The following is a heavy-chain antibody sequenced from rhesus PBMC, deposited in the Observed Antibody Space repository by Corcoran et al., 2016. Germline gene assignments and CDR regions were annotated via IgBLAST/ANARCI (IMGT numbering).Heavy chain of an antibody. V-gene: IGHV4S7*01. CDR2: IHGCRRTT. CDR1: GASIPSAYD. CDR3: ARRRYSGSWRGFDY. J-gene: IGHJ4*01. D-gene: IGHD6-25*01. Sequence: QVQLQESGPAVVKPSETLSLPCPVSGASIPSAYDWSWLRQSPGKGREWIGYIHGCRRTTNYNPSLESRVTISKDTSKNQFSLKLNSMTTADTAVYFCARRRYSGSWRGFDYWGQGVLVTVSS.